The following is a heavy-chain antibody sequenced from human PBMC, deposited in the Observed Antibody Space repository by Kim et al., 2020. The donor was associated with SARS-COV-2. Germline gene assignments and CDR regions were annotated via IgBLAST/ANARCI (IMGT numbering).Heavy chain of an antibody. J-gene: IGHJ4*01. Sequence: GGSLRLSCTASGFIFSEYWMTWVRQLPGKGLEWVATIKSDGREQYYVDSVRGRFTISRDNTKRLLSLQMNNLRVEDTAVYFCARDRFVSDFWGHGTLVTVSS. CDR3: ARDRFVSDF. CDR1: GFIFSEYW. CDR2: IKSDGREQ. V-gene: IGHV3-7*01. D-gene: IGHD3-3*01.